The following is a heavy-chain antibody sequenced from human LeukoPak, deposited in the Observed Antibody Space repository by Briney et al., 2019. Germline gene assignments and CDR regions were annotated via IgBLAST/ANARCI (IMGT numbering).Heavy chain of an antibody. V-gene: IGHV3-7*03. CDR2: IKQDGSEK. Sequence: GGSLRLSCAASGFTFSSYWISWVRQAPGKGLEWVANIKQDGSEKYYVDSVKGRFTISRDNAKNSLYLQMNSLRAEDTAVYYCARNDYDFWSGYPNWFDPWGQGTLVTVSS. J-gene: IGHJ5*02. D-gene: IGHD3-3*01. CDR1: GFTFSSYW. CDR3: ARNDYDFWSGYPNWFDP.